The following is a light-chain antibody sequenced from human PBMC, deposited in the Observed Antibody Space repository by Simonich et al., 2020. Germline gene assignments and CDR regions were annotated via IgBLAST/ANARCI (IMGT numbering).Light chain of an antibody. V-gene: IGLV2-14*03. Sequence: QSALTQPASVSGSPGQSITISCTGTSSDVGGYNYVSWYKQHPGKAPKLLIYDVSNRPSGVPDRFSGSKSGNTAALTISGLQAEDEADYYCCSYAGSSTVVFGGGTKLTVL. J-gene: IGLJ2*01. CDR1: SSDVGGYNY. CDR2: DVS. CDR3: CSYAGSSTVV.